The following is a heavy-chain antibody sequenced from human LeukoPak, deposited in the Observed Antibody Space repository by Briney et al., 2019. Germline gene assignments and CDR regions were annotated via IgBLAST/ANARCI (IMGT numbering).Heavy chain of an antibody. Sequence: PGGSLRLSCAASGFTFSSYGMHWVRQAPGKGLEWVAFIRYDGSNKYYADSVKGRFTISRDNCKNTLYLQMNSLRAEDTAVYYCATRVGYYFDYWGQGTLVTVSS. J-gene: IGHJ4*02. CDR2: IRYDGSNK. CDR3: ATRVGYYFDY. D-gene: IGHD2-2*01. V-gene: IGHV3-30*02. CDR1: GFTFSSYG.